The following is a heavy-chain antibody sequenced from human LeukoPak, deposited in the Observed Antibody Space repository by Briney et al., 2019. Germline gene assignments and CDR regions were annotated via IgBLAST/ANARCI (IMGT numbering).Heavy chain of an antibody. Sequence: GASVKVSCKASGYTFTGYYMHWVRQAPGQGPGWMGLINPTGGSTGYAQKFQGRVTMTRDMSTSTDYMELSSLRSEDTAIYYCARDNSVGDNAWWFDPWGQGTLVTVSS. V-gene: IGHV1-46*01. CDR1: GYTFTGYY. CDR3: ARDNSVGDNAWWFDP. D-gene: IGHD1-26*01. CDR2: INPTGGST. J-gene: IGHJ5*02.